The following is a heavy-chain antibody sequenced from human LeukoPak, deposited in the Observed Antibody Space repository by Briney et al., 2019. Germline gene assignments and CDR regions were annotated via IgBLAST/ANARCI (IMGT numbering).Heavy chain of an antibody. D-gene: IGHD3-10*01. CDR2: IRYDGSNK. CDR3: ANPYGSGSIHGDY. V-gene: IGHV3-30*02. CDR1: GFTFSSYG. Sequence: PGGSLRLSCAASGFTFSSYGMHWVRQAPGKGLEWVAFIRYDGSNKYYAGSVKGRFTISRDNSKNTLYLQMNSLRAEDTAVYYCANPYGSGSIHGDYWGQGTLVTVSS. J-gene: IGHJ4*02.